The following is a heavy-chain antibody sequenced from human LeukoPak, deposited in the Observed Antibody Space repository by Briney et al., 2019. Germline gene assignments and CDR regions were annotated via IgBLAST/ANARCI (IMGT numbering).Heavy chain of an antibody. J-gene: IGHJ4*02. Sequence: PGGSLRLSCAASGFTVSRHWMSWVSQDPGKGMEWVATTNLEGGAKYYVDSVKGRFTKAREKAKNSMYLQMNSLRVEYTAVYYCAIDDREGNGGYPAPDYWGQGTLVTVSS. D-gene: IGHD4-23*01. V-gene: IGHV3-7*05. CDR1: GFTVSRHW. CDR3: AIDDREGNGGYPAPDY. CDR2: TNLEGGAK.